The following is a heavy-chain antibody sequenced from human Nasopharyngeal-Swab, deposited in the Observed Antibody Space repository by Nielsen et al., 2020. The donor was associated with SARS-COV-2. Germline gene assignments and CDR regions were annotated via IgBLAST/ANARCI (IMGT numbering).Heavy chain of an antibody. CDR3: ARSTIFRSPYYYYGMDV. CDR2: MNPNSGNT. D-gene: IGHD3-9*01. Sequence: ASVKVSCKASGYTFTSYDINWVRQATGQGLEWMGWMNPNSGNTGYAQKFQGRVTMTRNTSISTAYMELSSLRSEDTAVYYCARSTIFRSPYYYYGMDVWGQGTTVTVSS. V-gene: IGHV1-8*01. CDR1: GYTFTSYD. J-gene: IGHJ6*02.